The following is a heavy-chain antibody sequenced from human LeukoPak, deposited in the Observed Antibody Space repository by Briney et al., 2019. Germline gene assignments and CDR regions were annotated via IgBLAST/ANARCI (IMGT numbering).Heavy chain of an antibody. CDR1: GGSFSGYY. D-gene: IGHD6-6*01. V-gene: IGHV4-34*01. Sequence: PSETLSFTCAVYGGSFSGYYWSWMRQPPGKGLEWIGEINHSGSTNYNPSLKSRVTISVDTSKNQFSLKLSSVTAADTAVYYCARVIAARPGYYYYYMDVWGKGTTVTVSS. CDR3: ARVIAARPGYYYYYMDV. CDR2: INHSGST. J-gene: IGHJ6*03.